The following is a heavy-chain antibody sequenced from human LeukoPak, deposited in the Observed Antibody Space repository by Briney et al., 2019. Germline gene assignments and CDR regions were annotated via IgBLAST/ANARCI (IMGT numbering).Heavy chain of an antibody. Sequence: SETLSLTCTVSGGSISSYYWSWIRQPAGKGLEWIGRIYTSGSTNYNPSLKSRVTMSVDTSKNQFSLKLSSVTAADTAVYYCVRDLADSSGYYYALGYWGQGTLVTVSS. CDR2: IYTSGST. CDR3: VRDLADSSGYYYALGY. J-gene: IGHJ4*02. V-gene: IGHV4-4*07. D-gene: IGHD3-22*01. CDR1: GGSISSYY.